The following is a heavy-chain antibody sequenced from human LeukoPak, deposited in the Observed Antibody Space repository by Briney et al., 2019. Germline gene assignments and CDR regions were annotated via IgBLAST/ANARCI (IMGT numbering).Heavy chain of an antibody. J-gene: IGHJ4*02. CDR2: IYYSGST. D-gene: IGHD5-18*01. Sequence: SETLSLTCTVSGGSLSSYYWSWIRQPPGKGLEWIGYIYYSGSTNYNPSLKSRVTISVDTSKNQFSLKLSSVPAADTAVYYCARASGDTAMVTSPDYFDYWGQGTLVTVSS. CDR1: GGSLSSYY. CDR3: ARASGDTAMVTSPDYFDY. V-gene: IGHV4-59*01.